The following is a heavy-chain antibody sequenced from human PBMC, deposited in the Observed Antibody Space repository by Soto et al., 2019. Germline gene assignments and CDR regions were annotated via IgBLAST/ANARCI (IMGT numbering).Heavy chain of an antibody. Sequence: SETLSLTCAVSGGSISSGGYSWRWIRQPPGKGLEWFGSIYHSGSPYYNPSPKSRVTIPVNRSKTQFSRKLRAVPPPDTAVYYRARGSYGDYRHPSLDYGGQGALVTVSS. CDR1: GGSISSGGYS. CDR3: ARGSYGDYRHPSLDY. V-gene: IGHV4-30-2*01. J-gene: IGHJ4*02. D-gene: IGHD4-17*01. CDR2: IYHSGSP.